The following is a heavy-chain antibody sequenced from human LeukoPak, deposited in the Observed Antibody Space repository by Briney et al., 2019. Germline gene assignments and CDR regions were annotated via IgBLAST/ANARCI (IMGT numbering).Heavy chain of an antibody. CDR2: ISGSGGST. CDR3: AKVMGSSYYSPIEY. J-gene: IGHJ4*02. Sequence: HPGGSLRLSCAASGFTFSSYGMSWVRQAPGKGLEWVSVISGSGGSTYYADSVKGRFTISRDNSKNTLYLQMNSLRAEETAVYYCAKVMGSSYYSPIEYWGQGTLVTVSS. D-gene: IGHD3-22*01. CDR1: GFTFSSYG. V-gene: IGHV3-23*01.